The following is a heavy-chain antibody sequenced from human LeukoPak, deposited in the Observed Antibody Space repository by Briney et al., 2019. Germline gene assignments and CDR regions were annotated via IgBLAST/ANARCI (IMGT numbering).Heavy chain of an antibody. D-gene: IGHD5-12*01. V-gene: IGHV1-18*01. CDR3: ARDPPLRYDSSSYVGYY. Sequence: ASVKVSCKASGYTFTSYGIRWVRQAPGQGLEWMGWISAYNGNTNYAQKLQGRVTMATDTSTSTAYMELRSLRSDDTAVYYCARDPPLRYDSSSYVGYYWGQGTLVTVSS. CDR2: ISAYNGNT. CDR1: GYTFTSYG. J-gene: IGHJ4*02.